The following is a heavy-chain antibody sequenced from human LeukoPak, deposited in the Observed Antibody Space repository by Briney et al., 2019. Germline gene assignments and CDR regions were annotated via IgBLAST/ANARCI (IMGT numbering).Heavy chain of an antibody. Sequence: GGSLRLSCAASGFTFSTYWMSWVRQAPGKGLEWVANIKQDGSEKYYIDSVKGRFTISRDNAKNSLYLQMNSLRAEDTAVYYCARDPSGSYYNSGWFDPWGQGTLVTVSS. CDR1: GFTFSTYW. J-gene: IGHJ5*02. D-gene: IGHD3-10*01. V-gene: IGHV3-7*01. CDR3: ARDPSGSYYNSGWFDP. CDR2: IKQDGSEK.